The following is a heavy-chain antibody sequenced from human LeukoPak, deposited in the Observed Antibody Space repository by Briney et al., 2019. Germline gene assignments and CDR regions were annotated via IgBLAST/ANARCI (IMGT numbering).Heavy chain of an antibody. CDR2: IYSVRST. Sequence: GGALTLSCAPSGFTLHSNYMTWVRQAPRNGLEGVSVIYSVRSTYYPDSVKGRCTISRHNSKNALDLQMNSLRAEDTAVYYCARIINDYDSSGFFDYWGQGTLVTVSS. D-gene: IGHD3-22*01. CDR3: ARIINDYDSSGFFDY. J-gene: IGHJ4*02. CDR1: GFTLHSNY. V-gene: IGHV3-53*01.